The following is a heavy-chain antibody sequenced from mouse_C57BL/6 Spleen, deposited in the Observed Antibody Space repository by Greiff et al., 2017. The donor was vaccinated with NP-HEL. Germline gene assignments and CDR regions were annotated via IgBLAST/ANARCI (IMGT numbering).Heavy chain of an antibody. D-gene: IGHD1-1*01. V-gene: IGHV5-6*01. Sequence: EVQGVESGGDLVKPGGSLKLSCAASGFTFSSYGMSWVRQTPDKRLEWVATISSGGSYTSYPDSVKGRFPISRDNAKNTLYLQMSRLKSEETAMYYCARHEENYGSSYGFAYWGQGTLVTVSA. CDR2: ISSGGSYT. CDR3: ARHEENYGSSYGFAY. J-gene: IGHJ3*01. CDR1: GFTFSSYG.